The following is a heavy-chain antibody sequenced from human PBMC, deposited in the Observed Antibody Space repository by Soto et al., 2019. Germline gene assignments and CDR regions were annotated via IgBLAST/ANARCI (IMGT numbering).Heavy chain of an antibody. D-gene: IGHD4-17*01. Sequence: EVQLVEAGGGLVQPGGSLRLSCAASGFTVTNYEMSWVRQAPGKVLEWVSYINGGGTSIKYADSVKGRFTMSRDNARNSLYLQMNSLRDEDTAVYYCARENYGDAFDFCGQGTLVTVSS. J-gene: IGHJ4*02. CDR1: GFTVTNYE. CDR3: ARENYGDAFDF. CDR2: INGGGTSI. V-gene: IGHV3-48*03.